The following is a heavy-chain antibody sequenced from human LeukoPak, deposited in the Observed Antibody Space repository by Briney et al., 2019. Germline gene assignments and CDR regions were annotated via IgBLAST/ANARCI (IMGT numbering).Heavy chain of an antibody. D-gene: IGHD5-24*01. CDR3: ARGRYDNESRWRQFIKEEVCYFDD. V-gene: IGHV4-31*03. CDR1: GGSISSGGYY. Sequence: PSLTQSLTCTVSGGSISSGGYYWSWIRQHPGKGLAWMGYISYSGSTYYNPSLKSRLTMSLDTSKNQFSLKLSSETAADTAVYYCARGRYDNESRWRQFIKEEVCYFDDWGRGTLVTVSS. J-gene: IGHJ4*02. CDR2: ISYSGST.